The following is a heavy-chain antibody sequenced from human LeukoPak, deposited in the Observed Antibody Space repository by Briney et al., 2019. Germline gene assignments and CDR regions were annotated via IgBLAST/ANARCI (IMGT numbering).Heavy chain of an antibody. J-gene: IGHJ6*03. V-gene: IGHV1-46*01. CDR1: GYTLTELS. CDR2: INPSGGST. CDR3: ARDRRGYDSSGYSFGYYYMDV. Sequence: ASVKVSCKVSGYTLTELSMHWVRQAPGQGLEWMGIINPSGGSTSYVQKFQGRVTMTRDMSTSTVYMELSSLRSEDTAVYYCARDRRGYDSSGYSFGYYYMDVWGKGTTVTVSS. D-gene: IGHD3-22*01.